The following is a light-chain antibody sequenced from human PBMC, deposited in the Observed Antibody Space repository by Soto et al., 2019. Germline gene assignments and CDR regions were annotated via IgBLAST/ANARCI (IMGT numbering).Light chain of an antibody. CDR1: QSISSW. CDR2: KAS. Sequence: DIQMTQSPSTLSASVGDRVTITCRASQSISSWLAWYQQKPGKAPKLLIYKASSLESVVPSRFSGSGSGTEFTLTISSLQSDDFATYYCQQYNSYPVTLGGGTKVEIK. CDR3: QQYNSYPVT. J-gene: IGKJ4*01. V-gene: IGKV1-5*03.